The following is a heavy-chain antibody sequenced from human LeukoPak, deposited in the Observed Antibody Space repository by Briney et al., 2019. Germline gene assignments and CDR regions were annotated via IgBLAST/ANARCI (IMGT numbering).Heavy chain of an antibody. D-gene: IGHD3-22*01. CDR2: IYYSGST. CDR1: GGSISSGGYY. CDR3: ASGYYDSSESYFDY. Sequence: PSQTLSLTCTLSGGSISSGGYYWSWIRQHPGKGLEWIEYIYYSGSTYYNPSLKSRVTISVDTSKNQFSLKLSSVTAADTAVYYCASGYYDSSESYFDYWGQGTLVTVSS. J-gene: IGHJ4*02. V-gene: IGHV4-31*03.